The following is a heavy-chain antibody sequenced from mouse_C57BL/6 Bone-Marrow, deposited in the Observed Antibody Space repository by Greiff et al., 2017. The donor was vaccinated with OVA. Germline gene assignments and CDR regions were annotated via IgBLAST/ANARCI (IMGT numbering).Heavy chain of an antibody. J-gene: IGHJ2*01. CDR3: TGGGSSYPYYFDY. CDR1: GYTFTDYE. D-gene: IGHD1-1*01. CDR2: IDPETGGT. V-gene: IGHV1-15*01. Sequence: VQLQQSGAELVRPGASVTLSCKASGYTFTDYEMHWVKQTPVHGLEWIGAIDPETGGTAYNQKFKGKAILTADKSSSTAYMGLRSLTSEDSAVYYCTGGGSSYPYYFDYWGQGTTLTVSS.